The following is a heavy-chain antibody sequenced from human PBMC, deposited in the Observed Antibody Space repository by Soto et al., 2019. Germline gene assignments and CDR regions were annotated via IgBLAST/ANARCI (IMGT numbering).Heavy chain of an antibody. CDR2: SRNKANSYTT. D-gene: IGHD1-1*01. CDR1: GFTFSDHY. V-gene: IGHV3-72*01. CDR3: VRGYHSFDV. J-gene: IGHJ3*01. Sequence: EVQLVESGGSLVQPGGSLRLSCAASGFTFSDHYMDWVRQAPGKGLEWVARSRNKANSYTTVYAASVKDRFTISRDESKNSIYLQMSSLEAEDPAVYFFVRGYHSFDVWGRGTMVTVSS.